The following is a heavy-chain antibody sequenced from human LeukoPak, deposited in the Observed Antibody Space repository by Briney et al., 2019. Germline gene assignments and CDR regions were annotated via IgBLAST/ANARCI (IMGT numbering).Heavy chain of an antibody. CDR3: ARDREAAAHDY. V-gene: IGHV3-48*04. CDR2: ISSRSDTI. CDR1: GFTFSSYS. D-gene: IGHD6-13*01. J-gene: IGHJ4*02. Sequence: PGGSLRLSCAVSGFTFSSYSMNWVRQAPGKGLEWVSYISSRSDTIHYADSVKGRFTISRDNAKNSLYLQMNSLRAEDTAVYYCARDREAAAHDYWGQGTLVTVSS.